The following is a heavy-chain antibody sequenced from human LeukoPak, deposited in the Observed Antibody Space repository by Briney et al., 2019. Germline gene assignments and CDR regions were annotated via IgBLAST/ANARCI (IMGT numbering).Heavy chain of an antibody. Sequence: GGSLRLSCAASGFTVSSNYMSWVRQAPGKGLEWVSGINWNGDRTGYADSVKGRFTISRGNAKKSLYLQMNSLRAEDTALYYCARRDYYGSGSPDFWGQGTLVTVSS. V-gene: IGHV3-20*04. D-gene: IGHD3-10*01. J-gene: IGHJ4*02. CDR2: INWNGDRT. CDR3: ARRDYYGSGSPDF. CDR1: GFTVSSNY.